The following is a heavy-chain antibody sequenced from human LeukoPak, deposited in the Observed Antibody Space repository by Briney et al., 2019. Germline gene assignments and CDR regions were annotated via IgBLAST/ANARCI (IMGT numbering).Heavy chain of an antibody. V-gene: IGHV4-30-2*02. CDR1: GGSISSGGYS. Sequence: SQTLSLTCAVSGGSISSGGYSWSWIRQPPGKGLEWIGYIYHSGSTYYNPSLKSRVTISVDRSKNQFSLKLSSVTAADTAVYYCARKVGYREYYFDYWGQGTLVTVSS. J-gene: IGHJ4*02. CDR3: ARKVGYREYYFDY. D-gene: IGHD1-26*01. CDR2: IYHSGST.